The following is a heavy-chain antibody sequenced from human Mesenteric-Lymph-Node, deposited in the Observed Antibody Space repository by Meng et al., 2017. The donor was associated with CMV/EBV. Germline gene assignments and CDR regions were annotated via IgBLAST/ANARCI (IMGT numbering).Heavy chain of an antibody. CDR2: VYQSGTS. D-gene: IGHD2-21*01. V-gene: IGHV4-38-2*02. Sequence: SETLSLTCSVSGYSISSGYYWGWIRQSPGKGLEWIGSVYQSGTSYHNPSLKSRVTMSIDTSKNQFSLKLSAVTAADTAVYYCARGVNYYYYGMDVWGQGTTVTVSS. J-gene: IGHJ6*02. CDR1: GYSISSGYY. CDR3: ARGVNYYYYGMDV.